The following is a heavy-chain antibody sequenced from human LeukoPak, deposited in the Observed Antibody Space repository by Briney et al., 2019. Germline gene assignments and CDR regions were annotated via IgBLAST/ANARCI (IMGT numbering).Heavy chain of an antibody. Sequence: GASVKVSCKASGYTFTSYYIHWVRQAPGQGLEWMGIINPSAGRTAYAQKLQGRITMTRDTSTSTVYMELSSLTSEDTAVYYCVRPDRGGVAAGSWCCAFDLWGQGTMVTVSS. CDR2: INPSAGRT. J-gene: IGHJ3*01. CDR1: GYTFTSYY. CDR3: VRPDRGGVAAGSWCCAFDL. D-gene: IGHD2-8*01. V-gene: IGHV1-46*04.